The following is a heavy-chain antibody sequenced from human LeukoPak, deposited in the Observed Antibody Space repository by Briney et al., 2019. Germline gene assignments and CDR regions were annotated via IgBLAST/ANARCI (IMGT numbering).Heavy chain of an antibody. CDR1: GFIFSDYA. Sequence: GGSLRLSCAASGFIFSDYAMSRVRQAPGKGLEWVSVISGSGGSTYYADSVKGRFTISRDNSKNTLYLQMSGLRAEDTAVYYCAKENVVVAAAVPDYWGQGTLVTVSS. J-gene: IGHJ4*02. V-gene: IGHV3-23*01. CDR3: AKENVVVAAAVPDY. D-gene: IGHD2-15*01. CDR2: ISGSGGST.